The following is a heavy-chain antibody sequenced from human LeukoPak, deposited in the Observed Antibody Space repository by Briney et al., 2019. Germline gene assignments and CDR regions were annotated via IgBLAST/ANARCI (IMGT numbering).Heavy chain of an antibody. D-gene: IGHD6-19*01. V-gene: IGHV6-1*01. CDR3: ARSDCSSGRCPGFDN. Sequence: SQTLSLTCGISGDSVSSNSAAWNWIRQFPSRGLEWLGRTYYRSKWFINYAPSVKSRIIINPDTPKNQVSLQLNSVTPEDTAVYYCARSDCSSGRCPGFDNWGQGTLATVSS. J-gene: IGHJ4*02. CDR2: TYYRSKWFI. CDR1: GDSVSSNSAA.